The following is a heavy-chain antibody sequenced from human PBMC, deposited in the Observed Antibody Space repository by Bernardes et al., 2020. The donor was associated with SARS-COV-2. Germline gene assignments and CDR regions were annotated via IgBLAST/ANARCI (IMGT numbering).Heavy chain of an antibody. J-gene: IGHJ2*01. D-gene: IGHD2-15*01. Sequence: ESTNYNPSLKSRVTISVDTSKNQFSLKLSSVTAADTAVYYCARESGGNTGSWYFDLWGR. CDR2: EST. CDR3: ARESGGNTGSWYFDL. V-gene: IGHV4-59*01.